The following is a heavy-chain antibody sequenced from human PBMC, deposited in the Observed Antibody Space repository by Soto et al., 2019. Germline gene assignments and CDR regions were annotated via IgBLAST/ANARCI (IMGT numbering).Heavy chain of an antibody. CDR1: GGSISSYY. V-gene: IGHV4-59*08. D-gene: IGHD3-3*01. Sequence: SETLSLTCTVSGGSISSYYWSWIRQPPGKGLEWIGYIYYSGSTNYNPSLKSRVTISVDTSKNQFSLKLSSVTAADTAVYYCARRALRFLREDYYYYMDVWGKGTTVTVSS. CDR3: ARRALRFLREDYYYYMDV. J-gene: IGHJ6*03. CDR2: IYYSGST.